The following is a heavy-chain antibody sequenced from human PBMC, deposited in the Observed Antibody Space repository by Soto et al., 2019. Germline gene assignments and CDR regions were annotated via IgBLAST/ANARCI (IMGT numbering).Heavy chain of an antibody. CDR1: GFTFRDYA. J-gene: IGHJ4*02. CDR3: GKERRGSGWSVCNF. CDR2: ISGNGNSA. V-gene: IGHV3-23*01. Sequence: AQLLESGGELVQPGGSLRLSCAASGFTFRDYAMNWVRQAPGKGLEWVADISGNGNSARHADSVKGRFTISRDNSQNTLYLHMNSLRVDDTAIYYCGKERRGSGWSVCNFWGQGTLVTVSS. D-gene: IGHD6-19*01.